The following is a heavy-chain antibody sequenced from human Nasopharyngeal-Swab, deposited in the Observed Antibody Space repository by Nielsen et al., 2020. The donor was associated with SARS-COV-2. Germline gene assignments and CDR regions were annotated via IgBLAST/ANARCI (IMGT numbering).Heavy chain of an antibody. D-gene: IGHD3-10*01. CDR1: GFTFRTYN. CDR2: ISTSSSTI. J-gene: IGHJ4*02. V-gene: IGHV3-48*04. CDR3: ARATDTSTYGLYY. Sequence: GGSLRLSCVASGFTFRTYNINWVRQAPGRGLEWVSYISTSSSTIHYADSVKGRFTISRDNAKDSLYLQMSSLRAEDTAFYYCARATDTSTYGLYYWGQGTLVTVSS.